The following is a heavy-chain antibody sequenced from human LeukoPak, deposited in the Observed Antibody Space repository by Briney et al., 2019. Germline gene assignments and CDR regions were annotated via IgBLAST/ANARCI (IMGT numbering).Heavy chain of an antibody. CDR1: GFTFSSYE. D-gene: IGHD6-13*01. CDR2: ISSSGSTI. CDR3: ARDRVEGEGYSSSWYWGIVVDYYGMDV. V-gene: IGHV3-48*03. Sequence: GGSLRLSCAASGFTFSSYEMNWVRQAPGKGLEWVSYISSSGSTIYYADSVKGRFTISRDNAKNSLYLQMNSLRAEDTAVYYCARDRVEGEGYSSSWYWGIVVDYYGMDVWGQGTTVTVSS. J-gene: IGHJ6*02.